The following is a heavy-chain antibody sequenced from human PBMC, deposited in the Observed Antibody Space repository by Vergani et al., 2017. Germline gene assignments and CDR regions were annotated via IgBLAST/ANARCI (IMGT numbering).Heavy chain of an antibody. V-gene: IGHV3-74*03. CDR1: GFSFRTFS. CDR2: ISPDGRTT. Sequence: EVQLVESGGGLVQPGGSLRLSCAASGFSFRTFSMFWVRQPPGKGLAWVSKISPDGRTTEYADSVRGRFTISRDNANSMLYLQMNSLRAEDTAVYYCARDHDYGGNSLRYWGQGTLVTVSS. J-gene: IGHJ4*02. CDR3: ARDHDYGGNSLRY. D-gene: IGHD4-23*01.